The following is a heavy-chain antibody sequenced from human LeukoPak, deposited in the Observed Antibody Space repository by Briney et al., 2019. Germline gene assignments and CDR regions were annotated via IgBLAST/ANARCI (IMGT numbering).Heavy chain of an antibody. J-gene: IGHJ3*02. Sequence: GGSLRVSCAASGFTFSSYWMSWVRQAPGKGLEWVANIKQDGSEKYYVDSVKGRFTISRDNAKNSLYLQMNSLRAEDTAVYYCARVITMVRGVIDIWGQGTMVTVSS. CDR3: ARVITMVRGVIDI. CDR1: GFTFSSYW. CDR2: IKQDGSEK. D-gene: IGHD3-10*01. V-gene: IGHV3-7*03.